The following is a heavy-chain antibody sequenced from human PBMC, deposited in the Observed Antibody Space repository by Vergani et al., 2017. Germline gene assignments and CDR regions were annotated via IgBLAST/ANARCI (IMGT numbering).Heavy chain of an antibody. J-gene: IGHJ5*02. CDR2: IWVDGSNK. CDR1: GFTFSSYG. Sequence: QVQLVESGGGVVQPGRSLRLSCAASGFTFSSYGMHWVRQAPGKGLEWVAVIWVDGSNKYYADSVKGRFTISRDNSKNTLYLQMNSLRAEDTAVYYCARGRVVVTATLGMVSWFDPWGQGTLVTVSS. CDR3: ARGRVVVTATLGMVSWFDP. D-gene: IGHD2-21*02. V-gene: IGHV3-33*01.